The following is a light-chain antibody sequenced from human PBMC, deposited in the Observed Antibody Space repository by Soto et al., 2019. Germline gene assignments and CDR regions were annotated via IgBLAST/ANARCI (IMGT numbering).Light chain of an antibody. Sequence: ENVLTQSPDILSLSPGERVTLSCRASQSISNSYLAWYQQKPVQAPRVLIYGASNRATGSPDRFSGSGSGTDFTLTISRLQTEDFALYYCQQYGRSLPTFGRGTKLEIK. CDR1: QSISNSY. CDR3: QQYGRSLPT. V-gene: IGKV3-20*01. J-gene: IGKJ2*01. CDR2: GAS.